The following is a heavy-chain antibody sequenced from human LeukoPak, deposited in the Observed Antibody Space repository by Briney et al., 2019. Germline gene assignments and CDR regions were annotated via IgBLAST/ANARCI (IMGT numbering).Heavy chain of an antibody. V-gene: IGHV3-23*01. CDR2: ISSSGGNT. CDR1: GFTFSSYG. D-gene: IGHD3-10*01. Sequence: PGGSLRLSCAASGFTFSSYGMNWVRQAPGKGLEWVSGISSSGGNTYYADSVKGRLTISRDNSKNTLYLQMNSLRAEDTAIYYCARIGSSYYFDYWGQGTLVTVSS. J-gene: IGHJ4*02. CDR3: ARIGSSYYFDY.